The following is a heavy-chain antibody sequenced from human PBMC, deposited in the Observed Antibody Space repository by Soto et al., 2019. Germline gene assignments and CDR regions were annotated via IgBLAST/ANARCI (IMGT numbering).Heavy chain of an antibody. CDR1: GYTFTSYA. CDR2: INAGNGNT. Sequence: QVQLVQSGAEVKKPGASVKVSCKASGYTFTSYAMHWVRQAPGQRLEWMGWINAGNGNTKYSQKFQGRVTITRDTSASTAYTELSSLRSEDTAVYYCARERITFGGVIVEHDYWGQGTLVTVSS. J-gene: IGHJ4*02. D-gene: IGHD3-16*02. V-gene: IGHV1-3*01. CDR3: ARERITFGGVIVEHDY.